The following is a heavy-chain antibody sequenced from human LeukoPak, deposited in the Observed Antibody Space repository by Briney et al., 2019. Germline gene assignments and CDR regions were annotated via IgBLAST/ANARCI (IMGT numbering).Heavy chain of an antibody. D-gene: IGHD3-10*01. V-gene: IGHV4-38-2*01. CDR1: GYGISSDYY. J-gene: IGHJ4*02. CDR3: ARIITMIRGERSGYFAS. CDR2: IYHSGST. Sequence: SETLSLTCAVSGYGISSDYYWGWIRQPPGKGLEWMASIYHSGSTYYNPSLKHRVTISVDTSKSQLSLELISVTAADTAVYYCARIITMIRGERSGYFASWGQGTLVTVSS.